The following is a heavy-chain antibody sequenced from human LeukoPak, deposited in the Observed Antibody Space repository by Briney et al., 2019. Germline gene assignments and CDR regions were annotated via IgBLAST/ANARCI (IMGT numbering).Heavy chain of an antibody. J-gene: IGHJ4*02. CDR2: IYYSGST. CDR1: GGSISSYY. V-gene: IGHV4-59*08. CDR3: ARRKYSSGSYYFDY. Sequence: SETLSLTCTVSGGSISSYYWSWIRQPPGKGLEWIGYIYYSGSTNYNPSLKSRVTMSVDTSKNQFSLKLSSVTAADTAVYYCARRKYSSGSYYFDYWGQGTLVTVSS. D-gene: IGHD6-19*01.